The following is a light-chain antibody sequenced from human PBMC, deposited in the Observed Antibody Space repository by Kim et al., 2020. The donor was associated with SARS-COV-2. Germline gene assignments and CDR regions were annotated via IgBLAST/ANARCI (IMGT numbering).Light chain of an antibody. Sequence: DFVMTQSPDSLAVSLGERATINCKSSQSVLYSSNNKNYLAWYQQKPGQPPKLLIYWASTRESGVPDRFSGSGSGTDFTLTISSLQAADVAVYYCHQYYSIPFTFGPGTKVDIK. CDR3: HQYYSIPFT. V-gene: IGKV4-1*01. CDR1: QSVLYSSNNKNY. CDR2: WAS. J-gene: IGKJ3*01.